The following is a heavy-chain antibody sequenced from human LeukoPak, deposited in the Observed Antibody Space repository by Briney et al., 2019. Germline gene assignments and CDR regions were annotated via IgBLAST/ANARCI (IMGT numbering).Heavy chain of an antibody. Sequence: SETLSLTCTIFGDSVSRSDSYWDWIRQPPGKGLEWIGTIYYSGRTYYSPSLKSRVTLFVDMSNNQFSLTLSSVTAADTALYFCARRRYYDSSGYLEWGQGTLVTVSS. J-gene: IGHJ1*01. CDR1: GDSVSRSDSY. CDR3: ARRRYYDSSGYLE. D-gene: IGHD3-22*01. CDR2: IYYSGRT. V-gene: IGHV4-39*01.